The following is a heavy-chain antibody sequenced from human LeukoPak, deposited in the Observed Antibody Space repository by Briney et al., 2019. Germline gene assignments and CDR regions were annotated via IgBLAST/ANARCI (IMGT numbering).Heavy chain of an antibody. CDR2: ISGSGGTT. CDR1: GFTFSNYA. Sequence: GGSLRLSCAASGFTFSNYAVSWVRQAPGKGLEWVSTISGSGGTTYYADSVKGRFTISRDNSKNTLYLQMNSLRAEDTAVYYCARFVPGRARDFDYWGQGTLVTVSS. J-gene: IGHJ4*02. CDR3: ARFVPGRARDFDY. V-gene: IGHV3-23*01. D-gene: IGHD2-2*01.